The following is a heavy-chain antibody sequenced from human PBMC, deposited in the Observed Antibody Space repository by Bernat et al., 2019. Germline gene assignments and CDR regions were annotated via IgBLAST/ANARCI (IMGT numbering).Heavy chain of an antibody. Sequence: QVQLVQSGAEVKKPGASVKVSCKASGYTFTGYNMHWVRKAPGQGLEWMGWINPNSGGTNYAQKLQGRVTMTRETSISTAYMEVSRLRSDDSAVYYCAREELYGDYGYWGQGTLVTVSS. J-gene: IGHJ4*02. CDR1: GYTFTGYN. CDR3: AREELYGDYGY. D-gene: IGHD4-17*01. CDR2: INPNSGGT. V-gene: IGHV1-2*02.